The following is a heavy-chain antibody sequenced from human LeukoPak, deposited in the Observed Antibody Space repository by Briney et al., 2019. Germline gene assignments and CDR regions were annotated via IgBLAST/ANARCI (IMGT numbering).Heavy chain of an antibody. CDR1: GGPISSGGYS. CDR3: ARDGYGDSRTFDY. V-gene: IGHV4-30-2*01. Sequence: SQTLSLTCAVSGGPISSGGYSWSWIRQPPGKGLEWIGYIYHSGSTYYNPSLKSRVTISVDRSKNQFSLKLSSVTAADTAVYYCARDGYGDSRTFDYWGQGTLVTASS. J-gene: IGHJ4*02. CDR2: IYHSGST. D-gene: IGHD4-17*01.